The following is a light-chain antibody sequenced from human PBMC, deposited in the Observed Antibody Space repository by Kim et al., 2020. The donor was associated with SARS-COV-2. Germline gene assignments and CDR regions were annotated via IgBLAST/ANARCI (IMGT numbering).Light chain of an antibody. Sequence: ASVGDRVTIPCQASQDISKYLNWSPQKLGRAPKLLIYDASSLETGVPSRFSGSASGTDFTFTISSLQPEDIATYYCQQHDTLPITFGQGTRLEIK. V-gene: IGKV1-33*01. CDR2: DAS. CDR1: QDISKY. J-gene: IGKJ5*01. CDR3: QQHDTLPIT.